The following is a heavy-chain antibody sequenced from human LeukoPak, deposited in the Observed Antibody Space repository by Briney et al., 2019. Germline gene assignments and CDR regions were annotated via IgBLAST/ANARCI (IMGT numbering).Heavy chain of an antibody. CDR2: ISYDGSNK. D-gene: IGHD2-2*01. CDR1: GFTFSSYG. Sequence: GGSLRLSCAASGFTFSSYGMHWVRQAPGKGLEGVAVISYDGSNKYYADSVKGRFTISRDNSKNTLYLQMNSLRAEDTAVYYCAKDGACSSTSCYLDSMDWFDPWGQGTLVTVSS. CDR3: AKDGACSSTSCYLDSMDWFDP. J-gene: IGHJ5*02. V-gene: IGHV3-30*18.